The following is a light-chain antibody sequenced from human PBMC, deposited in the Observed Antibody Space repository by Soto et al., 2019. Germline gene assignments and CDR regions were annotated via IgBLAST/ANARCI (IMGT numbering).Light chain of an antibody. CDR3: NSFTTSNTYV. CDR1: SSDIGTYNR. V-gene: IGLV2-18*02. CDR2: EVN. Sequence: QSVLTQPASVSGSPGQSITISCIGTSSDIGTYNRVSWYQQPPGTAPKLISYEVNNRPSGVPDRFSGSKSGNTASLIISGLQAEDEADYYCNSFTTSNTYVFGTGTKAPS. J-gene: IGLJ1*01.